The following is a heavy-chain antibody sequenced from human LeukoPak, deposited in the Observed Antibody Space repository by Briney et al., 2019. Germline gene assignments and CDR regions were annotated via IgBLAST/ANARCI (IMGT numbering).Heavy chain of an antibody. J-gene: IGHJ4*02. CDR1: GFTVSSNY. Sequence: PGGSLRLSCAASGFTVSSNYMSWVRQAPGKGLEWVSSISSSSSYIYYADSVKGRFTISRDNAKNSLYLQMNSLRAEDTAVYYCARHENFDYWGQGTLVTVSS. V-gene: IGHV3-21*01. CDR2: ISSSSSYI. CDR3: ARHENFDY.